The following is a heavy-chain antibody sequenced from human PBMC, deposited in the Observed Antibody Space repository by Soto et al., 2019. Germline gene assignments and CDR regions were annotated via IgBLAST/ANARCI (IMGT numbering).Heavy chain of an antibody. CDR3: ATLLVYCSGGSCWDY. CDR2: FDPEDGET. V-gene: IGHV1-24*01. D-gene: IGHD2-15*01. CDR1: GYTLTELS. Sequence: ASVKVYCKVSGYTLTELSMHWVRQAPGKGLEWMGGFDPEDGETIYAQKFQGRVTMTEDTSTDTAYMELSSLRSEDTAVYYCATLLVYCSGGSCWDYWGQGTLVTVSS. J-gene: IGHJ4*02.